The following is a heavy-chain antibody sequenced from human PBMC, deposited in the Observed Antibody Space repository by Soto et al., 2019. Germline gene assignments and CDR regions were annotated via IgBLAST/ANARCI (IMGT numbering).Heavy chain of an antibody. V-gene: IGHV3-74*01. Sequence: PGGSLRLSCAASGFTFSSYWMHWVRQAPGKGLVWVSRINSDGSSTSYADSVKGRFTISRDNAKNTLYLQMNSLRAEDTAVYYCARVLVCSSTSCQLNWFDPWGQGTLVTVSS. J-gene: IGHJ5*02. CDR1: GFTFSSYW. CDR2: INSDGSST. D-gene: IGHD2-2*01. CDR3: ARVLVCSSTSCQLNWFDP.